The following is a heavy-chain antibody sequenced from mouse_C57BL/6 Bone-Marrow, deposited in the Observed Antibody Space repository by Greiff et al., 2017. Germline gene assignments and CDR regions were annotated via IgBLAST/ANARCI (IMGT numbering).Heavy chain of an antibody. CDR1: GYAFTNYL. CDR3: AKRGTGTLDY. V-gene: IGHV1-54*01. CDR2: INPGSGGS. Sequence: QVQLQQSGPELVRPGTSVTVSCKASGYAFTNYLLEWVKQRPGQGLEWIGVINPGSGGSNYNEKFNGQAPLTANNSSSTAYMQLSNLTSEDSAVYFCAKRGTGTLDYWGQGTTLTVSS. J-gene: IGHJ2*01. D-gene: IGHD4-1*01.